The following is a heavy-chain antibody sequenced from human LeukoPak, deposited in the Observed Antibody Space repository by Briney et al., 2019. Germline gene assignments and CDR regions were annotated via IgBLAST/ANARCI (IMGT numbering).Heavy chain of an antibody. V-gene: IGHV3-30*03. Sequence: GGSLRLSCAASGFSFSSHDMHWVRQAPGQGLEWVSSISFDGSNKYYEASVKGRFTISRDNSKNTLYLQMNSLRAEDTAVYYCARAPGYAGDSSELDSWGQGTLVTVSS. D-gene: IGHD6-19*01. CDR2: ISFDGSNK. CDR1: GFSFSSHD. CDR3: ARAPGYAGDSSELDS. J-gene: IGHJ4*02.